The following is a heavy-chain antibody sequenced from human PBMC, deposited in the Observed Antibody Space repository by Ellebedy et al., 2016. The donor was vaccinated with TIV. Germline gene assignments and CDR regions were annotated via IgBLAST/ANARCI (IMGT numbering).Heavy chain of an antibody. CDR2: ISGSGGST. D-gene: IGHD3-9*01. CDR1: GFTFSSYS. Sequence: GESLKISCAASGFTFSSYSMSWVRQAPGKGLEWVSAISGSGGSTYYADSVKGRFTISRDNSQNTLYLQMNSLRAEDTAVYYCAKDPQPLRYFDWTEGNYVDYWGQGTLVTVSS. CDR3: AKDPQPLRYFDWTEGNYVDY. V-gene: IGHV3-23*01. J-gene: IGHJ4*02.